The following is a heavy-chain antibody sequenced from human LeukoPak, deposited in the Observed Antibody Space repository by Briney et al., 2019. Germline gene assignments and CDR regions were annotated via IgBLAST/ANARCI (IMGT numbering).Heavy chain of an antibody. V-gene: IGHV4-59*01. CDR2: IYYTGVT. J-gene: IGHJ4*02. D-gene: IGHD3-22*01. CDR3: ARGGSGYPLDY. Sequence: SETLSPTCAVSSGSMSSYYWSWIRQPPGKGLEWIGYIYYTGVTNYSPPLKRRLTISLDTAMKQFSLNLRSVTAADTAMYYCARGGSGYPLDYWGQGTLVTVSS. CDR1: SGSMSSYY.